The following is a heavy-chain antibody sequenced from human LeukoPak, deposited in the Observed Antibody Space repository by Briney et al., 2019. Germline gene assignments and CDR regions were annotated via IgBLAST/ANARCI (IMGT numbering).Heavy chain of an antibody. CDR2: INWNGGST. CDR3: ARDPAYGSSPFDP. D-gene: IGHD6-6*01. CDR1: GFTFDDYG. J-gene: IGHJ5*02. V-gene: IGHV3-20*04. Sequence: SGGSLRLSCAASGFTFDDYGMSWVRQAPGKGLEWVSGINWNGGSTGYADSVKGRFTISRDNAKNSLYLQMNSLRAEDTAVYYCARDPAYGSSPFDPWGQGTLVTVSS.